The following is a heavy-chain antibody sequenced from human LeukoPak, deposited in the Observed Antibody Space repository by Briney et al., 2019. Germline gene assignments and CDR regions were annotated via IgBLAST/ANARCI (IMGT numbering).Heavy chain of an antibody. CDR3: ARSTRDCSSTSCYMSAEFDY. J-gene: IGHJ4*02. CDR2: IIPIFGTA. D-gene: IGHD2-2*02. CDR1: GGTFSSYA. V-gene: IGHV1-69*05. Sequence: SVKVSCKASGGTFSSYAISWVRQAPGQGLEWMGGIIPIFGTANYAQKFQGRVTITTDESTSTAYMELSSLRSEDTAVYYCARSTRDCSSTSCYMSAEFDYWGRGTLVTVSS.